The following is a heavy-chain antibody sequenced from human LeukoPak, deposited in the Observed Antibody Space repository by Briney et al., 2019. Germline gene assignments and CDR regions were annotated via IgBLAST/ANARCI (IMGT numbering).Heavy chain of an antibody. J-gene: IGHJ4*02. CDR2: TYYRSKWYN. V-gene: IGHV6-1*01. D-gene: IGHD6-6*01. CDR1: GDSFSSNSAA. CDR3: ARDSYSNSWAHFDY. Sequence: SQTLSLTCVLSGDSFSSNSAAWNWIRQSPSRGLEWLGKTYYRSKWYNDYAVSVKSRITINPDTSKNQFSLQLNSVTPEDTAVYYCARDSYSNSWAHFDYWGQGTLVTVSS.